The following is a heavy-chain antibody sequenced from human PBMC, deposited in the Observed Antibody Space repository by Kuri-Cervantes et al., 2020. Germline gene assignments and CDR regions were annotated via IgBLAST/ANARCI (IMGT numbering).Heavy chain of an antibody. V-gene: IGHV3-30*18. CDR2: ISYDGSNK. J-gene: IGHJ4*02. CDR3: AKDGGIVVAKYYFDY. CDR1: GFTVSSNC. D-gene: IGHD3-22*01. Sequence: GESLKISCAASGFTVSSNCMSWVRQAPGKGLEWVAVISYDGSNKYYADSVKGRITISRDNSKNTLYLQMSTLRAEDTAVYYCAKDGGIVVAKYYFDYWGQGTLVTVSS.